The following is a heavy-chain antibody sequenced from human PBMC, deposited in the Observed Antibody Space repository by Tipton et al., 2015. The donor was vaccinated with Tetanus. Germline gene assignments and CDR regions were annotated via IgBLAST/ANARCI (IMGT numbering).Heavy chain of an antibody. CDR1: GFTFTDYS. J-gene: IGHJ4*02. Sequence: SLRLSCAASGFTFTDYSMHWIRQAPGKGLEWVSYISASGETIYYADSLKGRFTISKDTTKNSLYPQLKSLRVDDTAVCYCARVGGIYNWFHMDHWGQGALVTVSS. V-gene: IGHV3-11*01. D-gene: IGHD1-1*01. CDR3: ARVGGIYNWFHMDH. CDR2: ISASGETI.